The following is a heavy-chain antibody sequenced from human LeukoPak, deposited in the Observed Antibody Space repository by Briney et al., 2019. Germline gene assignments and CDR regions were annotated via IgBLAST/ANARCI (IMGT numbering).Heavy chain of an antibody. V-gene: IGHV3-23*01. D-gene: IGHD3-22*01. J-gene: IGHJ2*01. CDR1: GFTFSSYG. CDR2: ISGSGGST. Sequence: GGSLRLSCAASGFTFSSYGMSWVRQAPGKGLEWVSAISGSGGSTYYADSVKGRFTISRDNSKNTLYLQMNSLRAEDTAVYYCAKGGEDSSGYQDWYFDLWGRGTLVTVSS. CDR3: AKGGEDSSGYQDWYFDL.